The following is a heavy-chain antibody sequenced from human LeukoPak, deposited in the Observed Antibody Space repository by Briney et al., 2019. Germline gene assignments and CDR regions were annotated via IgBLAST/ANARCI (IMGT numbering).Heavy chain of an antibody. J-gene: IGHJ4*02. CDR1: GGSITSYY. D-gene: IGHD3-3*01. CDR3: ARVGDFWSGYFDY. CDR2: IYYSGGT. Sequence: SETLSLTCTVSGGSITSYYWSWIRQPPGRGLEWIGYIYYSGGTNYNPSLKSRVSISVDTSKNQFSLRLTSVTAADTAVYYCARVGDFWSGYFDYWGQGTLVTVSS. V-gene: IGHV4-59*01.